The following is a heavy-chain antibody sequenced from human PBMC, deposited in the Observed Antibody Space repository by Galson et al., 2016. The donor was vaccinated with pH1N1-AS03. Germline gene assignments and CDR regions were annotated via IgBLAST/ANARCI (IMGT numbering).Heavy chain of an antibody. D-gene: IGHD2-15*01. J-gene: IGHJ5*02. CDR1: GASIKSHY. V-gene: IGHV4-59*11. CDR3: AKDAVRGGGLDP. Sequence: LSLTCTVSGASIKSHYWSWIRQPPGKGLEWIGYIQYSATTSYNPSLQSRVTISQDTAKNQFSLKVHSVTAADTAVYYCAKDAVRGGGLDPWGQGTLVTVSS. CDR2: IQYSATT.